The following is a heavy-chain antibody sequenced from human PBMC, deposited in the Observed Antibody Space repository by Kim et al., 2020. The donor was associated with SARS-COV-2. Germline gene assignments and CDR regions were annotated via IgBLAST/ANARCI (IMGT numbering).Heavy chain of an antibody. D-gene: IGHD6-6*01. Sequence: YYADSVKGRFTISRDNSKNTLYLQMNSLRAEDTAVYYCAKVDSSSSFDPWGQGTLVTVSS. V-gene: IGHV3-30*02. J-gene: IGHJ5*02. CDR3: AKVDSSSSFDP.